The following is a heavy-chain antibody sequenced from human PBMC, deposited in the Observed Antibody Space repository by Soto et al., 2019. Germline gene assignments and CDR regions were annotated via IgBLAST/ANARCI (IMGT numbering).Heavy chain of an antibody. CDR1: GLTFPNYW. CDR3: ARTNRFDY. Sequence: PGGSLRLSCATSGLTFPNYWMSWVRQAPGKGLEWVAGIKYDGSMQYYVDSVKGRFTTSGDNAKNSLFLQLNSLRVEDTAVYFCARTNRFDYWGQGTLVTVSS. J-gene: IGHJ4*02. V-gene: IGHV3-7*05. CDR2: IKYDGSMQ.